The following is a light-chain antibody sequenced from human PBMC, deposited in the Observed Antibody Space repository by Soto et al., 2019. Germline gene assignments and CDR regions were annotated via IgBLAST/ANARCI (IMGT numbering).Light chain of an antibody. Sequence: EIVMTQSPATLSVSPGERATLSCRASQSVSSNLAWYQQKPGQAPRLLIYGASTRATGIPARFSGSGSGTEFTLIISSLHSENFAVYYCQEYNNWPLFTFGPGTKVDIK. CDR3: QEYNNWPLFT. CDR1: QSVSSN. CDR2: GAS. J-gene: IGKJ3*01. V-gene: IGKV3-15*01.